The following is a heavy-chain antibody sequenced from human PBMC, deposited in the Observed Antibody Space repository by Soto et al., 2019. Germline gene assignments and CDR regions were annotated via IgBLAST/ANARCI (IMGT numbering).Heavy chain of an antibody. CDR2: ISSSSSYI. J-gene: IGHJ6*02. D-gene: IGHD3-16*01. CDR1: GFTFSSYS. V-gene: IGHV3-21*01. Sequence: PGGSLRLSCAASGFTFSSYSMNWVRKAPGKGLEWVSSISSSSSYIYYADSVKGRFTISRDNAKNSLYLQMNSLRAEDTAVYYCARDKGGVDYYYGMDVWGQGTTVTVS. CDR3: ARDKGGVDYYYGMDV.